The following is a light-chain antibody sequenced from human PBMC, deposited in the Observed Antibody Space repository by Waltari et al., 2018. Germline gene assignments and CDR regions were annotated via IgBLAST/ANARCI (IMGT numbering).Light chain of an antibody. J-gene: IGKJ1*01. CDR2: GAS. CDR1: QSVSRA. V-gene: IGKV3-20*01. CDR3: QHYVRLPAT. Sequence: EIVLTQSPGSLSSSPGERVTLSYRASQSVSRALAWYQQKPGQAPRLLSFGASNRATGIPDRCSGSGSETDFSLTISRLEPEDFAVYYCQHYVRLPATFGRGTKVEIK.